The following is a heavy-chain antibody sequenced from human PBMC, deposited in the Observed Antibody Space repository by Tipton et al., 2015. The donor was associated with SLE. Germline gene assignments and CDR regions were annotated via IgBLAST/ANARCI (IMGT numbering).Heavy chain of an antibody. V-gene: IGHV4-59*12. D-gene: IGHD3-22*01. CDR1: GGAMNPYY. CDR2: MYYSGST. Sequence: LRLSCTVSGGAMNPYYWSWIRQPPGKGLEWIGSMYYSGSTYYTPSLKSRVSISGDTSKNQLSLKLRSVTAADTAVYFCARLTYYSDSRGYFRNYYYYMDVWGSGTTVTVSS. J-gene: IGHJ6*03. CDR3: ARLTYYSDSRGYFRNYYYYMDV.